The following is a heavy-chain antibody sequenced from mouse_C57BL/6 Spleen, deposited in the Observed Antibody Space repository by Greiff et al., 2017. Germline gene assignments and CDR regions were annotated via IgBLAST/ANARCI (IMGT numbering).Heavy chain of an antibody. CDR3: TRSAGFDY. J-gene: IGHJ3*01. V-gene: IGHV14-4*01. Sequence: VQLQQSGAELVRPGASVKLSCTASGFNIKDDYMHWVKQRPEQGLEWIGWIDPENGDTEYASKFQGKATITADTSSNTAYLQLSSLPSEDTAVYYGTRSAGFDYWGQGTLVTVSA. D-gene: IGHD1-1*01. CDR2: IDPENGDT. CDR1: GFNIKDDY.